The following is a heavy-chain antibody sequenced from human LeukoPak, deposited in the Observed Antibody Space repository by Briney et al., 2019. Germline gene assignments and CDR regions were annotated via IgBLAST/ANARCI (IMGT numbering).Heavy chain of an antibody. CDR2: INDSGGSA. V-gene: IGHV3-23*01. Sequence: GGSLRLSCAASGFTFSNYAMNWVRQAPGKGLEWVSPINDSGGSAYFAGSVKGRVTISRDNAKNTMYMQMNSLRDEDTAVYYCATGGQTYDFWRLDYWGQGSLVTVSS. D-gene: IGHD3-3*01. CDR3: ATGGQTYDFWRLDY. CDR1: GFTFSNYA. J-gene: IGHJ4*02.